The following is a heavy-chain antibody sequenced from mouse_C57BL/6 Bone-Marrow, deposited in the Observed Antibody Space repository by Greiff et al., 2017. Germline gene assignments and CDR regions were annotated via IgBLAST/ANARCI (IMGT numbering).Heavy chain of an antibody. CDR1: GFTFSSYA. D-gene: IGHD4-1*01. V-gene: IGHV5-4*01. J-gene: IGHJ3*01. Sequence: EVKLVESGGGLVKPGGSLKLSCAASGFTFSSYAMSWVRQTPEKRLEWVATISDGGSYTYYPDNVKGRFTIARDNAKNNLYLQMSHLKSEDTAMYYCARDWDSAWFAYWGQGTLVTVSA. CDR2: ISDGGSYT. CDR3: ARDWDSAWFAY.